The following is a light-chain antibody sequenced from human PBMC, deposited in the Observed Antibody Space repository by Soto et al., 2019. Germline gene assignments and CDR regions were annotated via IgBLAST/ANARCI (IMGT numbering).Light chain of an antibody. CDR3: AAWDDSLNGLV. CDR1: SSNIGSHT. V-gene: IGLV1-44*01. Sequence: QSVLTQPPSASGTPGQRVTISCSGSSSNIGSHTVNWYQQLPGTAPKLLIYNNNQRPSGVPDRFSGSKSGTSASLAISGLQSEDEADYYCAAWDDSLNGLVFGTGTQLTVL. CDR2: NNN. J-gene: IGLJ7*01.